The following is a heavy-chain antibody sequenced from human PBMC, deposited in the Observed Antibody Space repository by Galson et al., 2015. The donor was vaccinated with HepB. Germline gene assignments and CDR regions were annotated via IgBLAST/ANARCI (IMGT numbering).Heavy chain of an antibody. CDR1: GYTLTELS. V-gene: IGHV1-24*01. D-gene: IGHD1-26*01. J-gene: IGHJ3*02. Sequence: SVKVSCKVSGYTLTELSMHWVRQAPGKGLEWMGGFDPEDGETIYAQKFQGRVTMTEDTSTDTAYMELSSLGSEDTAVYYCATDGGSYYDYTRPRKRPNDAFDIWGQGT. CDR2: FDPEDGET. CDR3: ATDGGSYYDYTRPRKRPNDAFDI.